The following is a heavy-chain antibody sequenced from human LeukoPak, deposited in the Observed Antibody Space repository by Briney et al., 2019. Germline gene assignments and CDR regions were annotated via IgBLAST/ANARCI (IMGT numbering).Heavy chain of an antibody. CDR1: GVSITSYY. CDR3: AREGRWDFCRTGTFDF. Sequence: PSETLSLTCSVSGVSITSYYWSWIRQPPGKGLAGIGCIYYSGSTNYNHPLNRRATISVDTSKHQFSLKLNSVDAADTAVYYCAREGRWDFCRTGTFDFWGQGTLVTVSS. CDR2: IYYSGST. D-gene: IGHD5-24*01. V-gene: IGHV4-59*01. J-gene: IGHJ4*02.